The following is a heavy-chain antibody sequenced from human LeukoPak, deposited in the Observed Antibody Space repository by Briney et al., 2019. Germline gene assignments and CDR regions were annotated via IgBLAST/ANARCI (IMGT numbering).Heavy chain of an antibody. CDR2: ISYDGSNK. D-gene: IGHD6-13*01. CDR1: GFTFSSYA. CDR3: ARDNSSSWLEDYFDY. J-gene: IGHJ4*02. Sequence: GRSLRLSCAASGFTFSSYAMHWVRQAPGKGLEWVAVISYDGSNKYYADSVKGRFTIPRDNSKNTLYLQMNSLRAEDTAVYYCARDNSSSWLEDYFDYWGQGTLVTVSS. V-gene: IGHV3-30*04.